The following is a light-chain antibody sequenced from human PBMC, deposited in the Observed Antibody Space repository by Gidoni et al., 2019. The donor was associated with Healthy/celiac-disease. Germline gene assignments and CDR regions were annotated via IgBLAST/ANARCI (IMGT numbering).Light chain of an antibody. Sequence: QSVLTQPPSVSGAPGQRVTISCTGASSNIGAGYDVHWYQQLPGSAPNLLIFGNNNRLSGVPDRFSSSKSGDSASLAITGLQAEDEADYYCQSFDSGLSGPVVFGGGTKLTVL. CDR1: SSNIGAGYD. CDR3: QSFDSGLSGPVV. CDR2: GNN. V-gene: IGLV1-40*01. J-gene: IGLJ2*01.